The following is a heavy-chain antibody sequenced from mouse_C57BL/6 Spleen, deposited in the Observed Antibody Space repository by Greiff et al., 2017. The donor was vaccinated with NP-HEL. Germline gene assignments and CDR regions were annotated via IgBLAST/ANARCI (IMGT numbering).Heavy chain of an antibody. J-gene: IGHJ3*01. Sequence: QVQLKQSGAELVRPGASVTLSCKASGYTFTDYEMHWVKQTPVHGLEWIGAIDPETGGTAYNQKFKGKAILTADKSSSTAYMELRSLTSEDSAVYYCTRASSGYAAWFAYWGQGTLVTVSA. CDR3: TRASSGYAAWFAY. V-gene: IGHV1-15*01. CDR1: GYTFTDYE. CDR2: IDPETGGT. D-gene: IGHD3-2*02.